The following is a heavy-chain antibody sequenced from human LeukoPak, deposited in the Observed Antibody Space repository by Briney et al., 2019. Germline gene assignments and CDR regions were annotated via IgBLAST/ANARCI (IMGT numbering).Heavy chain of an antibody. Sequence: GGSLRLSCAASGFTFSNAWMSWVRQAPGKGLEWVSYISSSSSTIYYADSVKGRFTISRDNAKNSLYLQMNSLRAEDTAVYYCARGGSSSSAYWGQGTLVTVSS. CDR1: GFTFSNAW. D-gene: IGHD6-6*01. CDR2: ISSSSSTI. J-gene: IGHJ4*02. CDR3: ARGGSSSSAY. V-gene: IGHV3-48*01.